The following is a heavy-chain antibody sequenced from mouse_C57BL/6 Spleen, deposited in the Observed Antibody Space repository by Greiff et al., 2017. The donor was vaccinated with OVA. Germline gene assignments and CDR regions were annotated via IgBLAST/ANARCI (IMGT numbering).Heavy chain of an antibody. CDR3: TTEGQFMTTDWYFDV. D-gene: IGHD1-1*01. V-gene: IGHV14-4*01. CDR1: GFNIKDDY. J-gene: IGHJ1*03. CDR2: IDPENGDT. Sequence: VQLQQSGAELVRPGASVKLSCTASGFNIKDDYMHWVKQRPEQGLEWIGWIDPENGDTEYASKFQGKATITADTSSNTAYLQLSSLTSEDTAVYYCTTEGQFMTTDWYFDVWGTGTTVTVSS.